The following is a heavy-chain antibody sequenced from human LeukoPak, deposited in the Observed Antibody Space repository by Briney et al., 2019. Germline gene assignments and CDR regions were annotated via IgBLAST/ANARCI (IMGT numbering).Heavy chain of an antibody. V-gene: IGHV4-61*08. Sequence: SETLSLTCTVSGGSISSGGYYWSWIRQHPGKGLEWIGYIYYTGSANYNPSLKSRVTISLDTSKSQFSLKLSSVTAADTAVYFCARGVDCSDFAFDIWGQGTMVTVSS. CDR1: GGSISSGGYY. J-gene: IGHJ3*02. CDR3: ARGVDCSDFAFDI. CDR2: IYYTGSA. D-gene: IGHD2-15*01.